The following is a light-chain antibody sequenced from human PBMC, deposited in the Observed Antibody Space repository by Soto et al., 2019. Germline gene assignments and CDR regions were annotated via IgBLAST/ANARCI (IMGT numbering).Light chain of an antibody. V-gene: IGLV2-14*01. J-gene: IGLJ1*01. CDR3: GSYTTSSNYV. Sequence: QSALTQPPSASGSPGQSVAISCTGTSSDVGGYNYVSWYQQHPGKAPKLIIYDVSNRPSGVSNRFSGSKSGNTASLTISGLQAEDEADYYCGSYTTSSNYVYGSGTKLTVL. CDR1: SSDVGGYNY. CDR2: DVS.